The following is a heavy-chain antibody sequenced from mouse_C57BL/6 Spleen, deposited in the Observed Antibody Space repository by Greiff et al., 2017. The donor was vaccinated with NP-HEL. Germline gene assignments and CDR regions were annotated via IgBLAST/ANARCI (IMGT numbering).Heavy chain of an antibody. Sequence: QVQLQQSGPGLVQPSQSLSITCTVSGFSLTSYGVHWVRQSPGKGLEWLGVIWSGGSTDYNAAFISRLSISKDNSKSQVFFKMNSLQADDTAIYYCARERIYAGDAMDYWGQGTSVTVSS. CDR1: GFSLTSYG. J-gene: IGHJ4*01. CDR3: ARERIYAGDAMDY. V-gene: IGHV2-2*01. CDR2: IWSGGST. D-gene: IGHD1-1*01.